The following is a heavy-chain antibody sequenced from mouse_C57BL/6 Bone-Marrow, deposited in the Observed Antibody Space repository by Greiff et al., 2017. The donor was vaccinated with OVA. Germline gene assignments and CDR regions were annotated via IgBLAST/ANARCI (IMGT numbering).Heavy chain of an antibody. Sequence: VQLQQPGAELVKPGASVKLSCKASGYTFTSYWMHWVKQRPGQGLEWIGMIHPNSGSTNYNEKFKSKATLTVDKSSSTAYMQLSSLTSEDSAVYYCARSRQLSPYYFDYWGQGTTLTVSS. V-gene: IGHV1-64*01. CDR3: ARSRQLSPYYFDY. D-gene: IGHD3-2*02. CDR1: GYTFTSYW. J-gene: IGHJ2*01. CDR2: IHPNSGST.